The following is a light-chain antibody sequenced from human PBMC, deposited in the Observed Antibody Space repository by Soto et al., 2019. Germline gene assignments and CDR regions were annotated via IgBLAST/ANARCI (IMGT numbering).Light chain of an antibody. CDR3: AAWDGSLNGRYV. V-gene: IGLV1-44*01. CDR1: SSNIGSNT. J-gene: IGLJ1*01. Sequence: QSVLTQPPSASGTPGQRVTISCSGSSSNIGSNTANWYQQLPGTAPKLLIYTDDQRPSGVPDRFSGSKSGTSASLAISGLQSEDEADYYCAAWDGSLNGRYVFGTGTKLTVL. CDR2: TDD.